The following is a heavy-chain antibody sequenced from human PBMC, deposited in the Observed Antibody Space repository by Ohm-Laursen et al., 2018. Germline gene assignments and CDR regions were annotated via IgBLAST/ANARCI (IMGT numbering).Heavy chain of an antibody. D-gene: IGHD3-10*01. CDR1: GGSISSYY. J-gene: IGHJ6*02. V-gene: IGHV4-59*01. Sequence: GTLSLTCTVSGGSISSYYWSWIRQPPGKGLEWIGYIYYSGSTNYNPSLKSRVTISVDTSKNQFSLKLSSVTAADTAVYYCARDLEVRGVGGYYYYYGMDVWGQGTTVTVSS. CDR3: ARDLEVRGVGGYYYYYGMDV. CDR2: IYYSGST.